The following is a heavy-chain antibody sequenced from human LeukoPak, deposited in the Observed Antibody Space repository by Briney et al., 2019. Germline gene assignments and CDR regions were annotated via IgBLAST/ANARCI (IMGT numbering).Heavy chain of an antibody. CDR1: GFTFSSYS. CDR2: ISSSRSTI. CDR3: ARVSGASSSWHDAFAT. Sequence: GGSLRLSCAASGFTFSSYSMNWVRQAPGKGLEWVSYISSSRSTIYYADSVKGRFTISRDNAKNSLSLHMNSLRAEDTAVSYCARVSGASSSWHDAFATWGQGTMVTVSS. J-gene: IGHJ3*02. D-gene: IGHD6-13*01. V-gene: IGHV3-48*01.